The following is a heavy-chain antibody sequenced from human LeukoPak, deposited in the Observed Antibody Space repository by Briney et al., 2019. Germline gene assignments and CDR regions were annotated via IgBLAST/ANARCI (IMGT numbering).Heavy chain of an antibody. J-gene: IGHJ6*03. CDR2: IYSGGST. CDR3: ARGPPVLSLYYMDV. V-gene: IGHV3-53*05. Sequence: PGGSLRLSCAASGFTVSSNYMSWVRQAPGKGLEWVSVIYSGGSTYYADSGKGRFTISRDNSKNTLYLQINSLRAEDTAVYYCARGPPVLSLYYMDVWGKGTTVTVSS. CDR1: GFTVSSNY. D-gene: IGHD3-16*01.